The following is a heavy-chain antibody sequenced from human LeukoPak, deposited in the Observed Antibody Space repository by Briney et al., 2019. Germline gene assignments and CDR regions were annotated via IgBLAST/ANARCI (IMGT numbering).Heavy chain of an antibody. CDR1: GGSISNYY. Sequence: SETLSLTCTVSGGSISNYYWSWIRQPPGKGLEWIGYIYYSGTTNYNPSLKSRVTISVDTSKNQLSLKLSSVTAADTAVYYCARGIYSYDYWGQGTLVTVSS. D-gene: IGHD5-18*01. J-gene: IGHJ4*02. V-gene: IGHV4-59*08. CDR3: ARGIYSYDY. CDR2: IYYSGTT.